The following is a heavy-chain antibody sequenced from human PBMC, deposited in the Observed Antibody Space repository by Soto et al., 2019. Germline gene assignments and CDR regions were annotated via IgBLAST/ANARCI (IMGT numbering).Heavy chain of an antibody. CDR2: ISGSGGRS. V-gene: IGHV3-23*01. CDR3: AKAYFVWSSEKPYYFDY. CDR1: VFTFSNYA. D-gene: IGHD3-16*01. J-gene: IGHJ4*02. Sequence: EVQLLDSGGGLVQPGGSLRLSCAASVFTFSNYAMTWVRQGPGKGLEWVSGISGSGGRSYYADSVKGRFTISRDNSKSTLYLQMNSLRAEDTAVYYCAKAYFVWSSEKPYYFDYWGQGTLVTVSS.